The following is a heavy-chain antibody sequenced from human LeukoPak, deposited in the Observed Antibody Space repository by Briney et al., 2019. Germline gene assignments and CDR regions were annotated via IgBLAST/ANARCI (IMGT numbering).Heavy chain of an antibody. V-gene: IGHV3-43*02. CDR2: ISRDVGHT. D-gene: IGHD2-15*01. Sequence: GEPLSLSCAASGLTFDDYAMQWVRQPPGEGLEWVSLISRDVGHTYYADSVKGRPTISRDTKQKSLYLQMNSLRTEDTALYYCAKDTRSAVFHWGQGTLVTVSS. CDR1: GLTFDDYA. J-gene: IGHJ4*02. CDR3: AKDTRSAVFH.